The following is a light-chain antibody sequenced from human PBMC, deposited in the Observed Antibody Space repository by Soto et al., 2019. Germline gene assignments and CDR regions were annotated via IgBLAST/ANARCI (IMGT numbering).Light chain of an antibody. CDR2: GAS. CDR1: QYVGSR. J-gene: IGKJ1*01. V-gene: IGKV3-15*01. CDR3: QQYNNWPPWT. Sequence: EIVMTQSPATLSVSPGETATLSCRASQYVGSRLAWYQHRPGQAPRLLIYGASTRATGIPARFSGSGSGTEFTLTISSLQSEDFAVYYCQQYNNWPPWTFGQGTKVDIK.